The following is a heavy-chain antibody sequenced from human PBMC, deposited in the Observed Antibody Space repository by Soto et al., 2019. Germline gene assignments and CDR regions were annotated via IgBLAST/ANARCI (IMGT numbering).Heavy chain of an antibody. CDR3: ARVRGPTVATMYFDF. D-gene: IGHD5-12*01. J-gene: IGHJ4*02. V-gene: IGHV3-48*02. CDR2: ISPGGDTI. Sequence: EVQLEESGGGLVQPGGSLRLSCAASGCTLSLHGMIWVRQAAGKGLEWVSYISPGGDTIYTADSMRGRFTISRDNDKSSLYLQMSGLREEDTAVYHCARVRGPTVATMYFDFWGQGTLVIVSS. CDR1: GCTLSLHG.